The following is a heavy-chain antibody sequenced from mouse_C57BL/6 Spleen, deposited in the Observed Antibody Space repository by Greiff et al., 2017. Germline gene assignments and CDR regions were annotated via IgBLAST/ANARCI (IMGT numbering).Heavy chain of an antibody. CDR1: GYTFTSYW. CDR2: IDPSDSYT. CDR3: ARRHYGSSYWYFDV. J-gene: IGHJ1*03. V-gene: IGHV1-50*01. Sequence: QVQLQQPGAELVKPGASVKLSCKASGYTFTSYWMQWVKQRPGQGLEWIGEIDPSDSYTNYNQKFKGKATLTVDTSPSTAYMQLSSLTSEDSAVYYCARRHYGSSYWYFDVWGTGTTVTVSS. D-gene: IGHD1-1*01.